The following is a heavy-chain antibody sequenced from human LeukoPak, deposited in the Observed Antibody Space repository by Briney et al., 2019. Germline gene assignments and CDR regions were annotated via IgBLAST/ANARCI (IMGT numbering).Heavy chain of an antibody. V-gene: IGHV3-23*01. CDR2: ISGSGGST. D-gene: IGHD2-15*01. Sequence: GGSLRLSCAASGVTFSSDAMSWVRQAPGKGLGWVSAISGSGGSTYYADSVKGRLTISRDNSKNTLYLQMNSLRAEDTAVYYCAVAGARRGFYFDYWGQGTLVTVSS. CDR3: AVAGARRGFYFDY. CDR1: GVTFSSDA. J-gene: IGHJ4*02.